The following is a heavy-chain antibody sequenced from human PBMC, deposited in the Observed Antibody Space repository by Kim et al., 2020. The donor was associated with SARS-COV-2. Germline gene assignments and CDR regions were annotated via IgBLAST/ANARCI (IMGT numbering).Heavy chain of an antibody. Sequence: SETLSLTCTVSGGSISSNYWSWIRQPPGKGLEWIGYIYYSGSTNYNPSLKSRLTISVDTSKNQFSLKLSSVTAADTAVYYCARRSGQQLSFFDYWGQGIMVTVSS. CDR1: GGSISSNY. CDR3: ARRSGQQLSFFDY. V-gene: IGHV4-59*08. J-gene: IGHJ4*02. CDR2: IYYSGST. D-gene: IGHD3-3*01.